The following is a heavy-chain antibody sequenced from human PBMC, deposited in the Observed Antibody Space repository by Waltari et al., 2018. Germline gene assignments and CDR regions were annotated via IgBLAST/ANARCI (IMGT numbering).Heavy chain of an antibody. J-gene: IGHJ3*02. CDR3: ARDSASGRFDI. Sequence: QVQLVQSGAEVKQPGASMKVSCKASGYTFRENYIHWMRQAPGQGLEWMGLINPKNVGVSYAKKFQGRVTLTRDTAINSAYMELTRLRSDDTAVYYCARDSASGRFDIWGQGTLVSVSS. V-gene: IGHV1-2*02. CDR1: GYTFRENY. CDR2: INPKNVGV.